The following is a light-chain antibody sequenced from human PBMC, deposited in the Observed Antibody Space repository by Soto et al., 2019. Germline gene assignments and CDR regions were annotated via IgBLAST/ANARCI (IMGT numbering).Light chain of an antibody. J-gene: IGKJ4*01. CDR3: QQYNNWPPLT. Sequence: EIVMTQSPATLSVSPGERATLSCRASQSVSSNLAWYQQKPGQAPRLLIYGASTRATGIPARFSGSGSGTEFTLTISSLQSDDFAFYYCQQYNNWPPLTFGGGTKGGIK. V-gene: IGKV3-15*01. CDR1: QSVSSN. CDR2: GAS.